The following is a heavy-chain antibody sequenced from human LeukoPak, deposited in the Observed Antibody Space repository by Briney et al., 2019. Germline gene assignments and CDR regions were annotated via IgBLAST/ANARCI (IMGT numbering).Heavy chain of an antibody. J-gene: IGHJ4*02. CDR1: GFTVSSSY. V-gene: IGHV3-66*01. D-gene: IGHD6-13*01. CDR3: ARGAISSWYED. Sequence: GGSLRLSCAGSGFTVSSSYMSWVRQAPGKGLEWVSDLYSGGSILYSDSVKGSFTIFREISTNMPYFQMNSIIGDEKTAYYCARGAISSWYEDWGQGTLVTVSS. CDR2: LYSGGSI.